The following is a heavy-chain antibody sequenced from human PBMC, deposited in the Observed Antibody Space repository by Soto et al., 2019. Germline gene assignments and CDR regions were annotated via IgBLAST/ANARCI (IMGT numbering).Heavy chain of an antibody. J-gene: IGHJ4*02. Sequence: GGSLRLSCAASGFTFSSYAMNWVRQAPGKGLEWVSSISGSGDSTYYADSVKGRFTISRENSNSTLSLQMNSLRAEDTAVYYCAKGLYSSGYLVFDFWGQGILVTVSS. CDR3: AKGLYSSGYLVFDF. D-gene: IGHD6-19*01. CDR1: GFTFSSYA. CDR2: ISGSGDST. V-gene: IGHV3-23*01.